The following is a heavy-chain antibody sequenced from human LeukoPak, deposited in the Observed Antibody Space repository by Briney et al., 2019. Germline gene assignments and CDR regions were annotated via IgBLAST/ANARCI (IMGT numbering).Heavy chain of an antibody. CDR2: IKQDGSEK. Sequence: GGSLRLSCAASGFTFSSYWMSWVRQAPGKGLGWVANIKQDGSEKYYVDSVKGRFTISRDNAKNSLYLQMNSLRAEDTAVYYCARAHSGSYFNWFDPWGQGTLVTVSS. J-gene: IGHJ5*02. CDR3: ARAHSGSYFNWFDP. CDR1: GFTFSSYW. D-gene: IGHD1-26*01. V-gene: IGHV3-7*01.